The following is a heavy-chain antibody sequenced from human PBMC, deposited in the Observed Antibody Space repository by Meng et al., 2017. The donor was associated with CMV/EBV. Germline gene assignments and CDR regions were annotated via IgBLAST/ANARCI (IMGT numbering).Heavy chain of an antibody. CDR2: IYYSGST. J-gene: IGHJ4*02. CDR1: GSISSGGYY. D-gene: IGHD6-13*01. CDR3: ARATYATTYSSSWYLDY. Sequence: GSISSGGYYWSWIRQHPGKGLEWIGYIYYSGSTYYNPSLKSRVTISVDTSKNQFSLKLSSVTAADTAVYYCARATYATTYSSSWYLDYWGQGTLVTSPQ. V-gene: IGHV4-31*02.